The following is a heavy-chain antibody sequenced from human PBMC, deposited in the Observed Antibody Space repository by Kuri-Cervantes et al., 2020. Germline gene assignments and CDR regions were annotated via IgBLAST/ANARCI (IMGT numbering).Heavy chain of an antibody. D-gene: IGHD5-12*01. Sequence: SVKVSCKASGGPSSSYAISWVRQAPGQGLEWMGGIAPIINETMYTQKFQGRLTIRTDDSTSTTYMELSSLRSEDTAVYYCARDHIVATTVWRRVFDYWGQGTLVTVSS. CDR1: GGPSSSYA. CDR3: ARDHIVATTVWRRVFDY. J-gene: IGHJ4*02. CDR2: IAPIINET. V-gene: IGHV1-69*05.